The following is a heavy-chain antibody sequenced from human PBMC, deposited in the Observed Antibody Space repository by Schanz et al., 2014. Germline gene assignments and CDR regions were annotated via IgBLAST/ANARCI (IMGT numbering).Heavy chain of an antibody. V-gene: IGHV1-46*03. D-gene: IGHD2-2*01. CDR3: ARGGFFDSTSFDA. Sequence: QVQLVQSGAEVKKPGASVKVSCKASGYTFTTYYIHWVRQAPGQGLEWMGKINPSSGTTRIAQNFQGILTVTRDASTSTVNMELSSLRSEDTAVYYCARGGFFDSTSFDAWGQGTLXTVSS. J-gene: IGHJ4*02. CDR2: INPSSGTT. CDR1: GYTFTTYY.